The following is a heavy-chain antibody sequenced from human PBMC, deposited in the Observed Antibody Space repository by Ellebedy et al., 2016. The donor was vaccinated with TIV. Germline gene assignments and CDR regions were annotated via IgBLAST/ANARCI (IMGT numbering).Heavy chain of an antibody. V-gene: IGHV1-69*06. CDR2: IIPIFGTA. CDR3: ATPPAYYYDSSGPPPALPVDY. Sequence: SVKVSXXASGGTFSSYAISWVRQAPGQGLEWMGGIIPIFGTANYAQKFQGRVTITADKSTSTAYMELSSLRSEDTAVYYCATPPAYYYDSSGPPPALPVDYWGQGTLVTVSS. CDR1: GGTFSSYA. D-gene: IGHD3-22*01. J-gene: IGHJ4*02.